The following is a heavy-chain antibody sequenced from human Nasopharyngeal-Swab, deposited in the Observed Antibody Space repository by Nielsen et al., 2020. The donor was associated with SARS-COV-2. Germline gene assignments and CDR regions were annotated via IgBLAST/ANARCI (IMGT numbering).Heavy chain of an antibody. J-gene: IGHJ5*02. CDR2: ISGSGGST. Sequence: LSLTCAASGFTFSSYAMSWVRQAPGKGLEWVSTISGSGGSTYYADSVKGRFTISRDNAKNSLYLQMNSLRAEDTGVYYCARGGVRSYWFDPWGQGTLVTVSS. D-gene: IGHD3-16*01. CDR3: ARGGVRSYWFDP. V-gene: IGHV3-23*01. CDR1: GFTFSSYA.